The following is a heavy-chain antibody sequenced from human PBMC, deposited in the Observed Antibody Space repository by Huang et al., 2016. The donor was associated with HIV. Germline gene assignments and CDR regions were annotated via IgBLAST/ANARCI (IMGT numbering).Heavy chain of an antibody. CDR2: INPRSSGT. CDR3: ARSERDGTHYQYGMDV. V-gene: IGHV1-2*02. CDR1: GYTFTGYY. D-gene: IGHD1-1*01. J-gene: IGHJ6*02. Sequence: QVQLVQSGAEVKKPGASVKVSCKASGYTFTGYYMNGVRQAPGKGLEWMEWINPRSSGTNHAQNFQGRFTMIRDTSISSAYLELSRLRADATAVYYCARSERDGTHYQYGMDVWGQGTTVTVSS.